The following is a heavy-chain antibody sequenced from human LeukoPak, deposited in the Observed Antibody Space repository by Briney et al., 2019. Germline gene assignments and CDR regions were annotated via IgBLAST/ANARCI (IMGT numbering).Heavy chain of an antibody. J-gene: IGHJ4*02. CDR1: GFTFTNYH. CDR2: INPSGSST. CDR3: ARGGDSGYDPFDY. Sequence: ASVKVSCKASGFTFTNYHMHWVRQAPGQGLEWMGLINPSGSSTNYAQKFRGRVTMTRDTSTTTVYMELSSLRSEDTAVYYCARGGDSGYDPFDYWGQGTLVTVSS. V-gene: IGHV1-46*01. D-gene: IGHD5-12*01.